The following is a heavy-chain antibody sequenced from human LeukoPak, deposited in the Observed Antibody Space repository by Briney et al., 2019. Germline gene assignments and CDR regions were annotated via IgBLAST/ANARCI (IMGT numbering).Heavy chain of an antibody. D-gene: IGHD3-22*01. CDR3: ARDAKIWVVNYFDY. CDR1: GFTFSSYS. Sequence: GGSLRLSCAASGFTFSSYSMNWVRQAPGKGLEWVSSISSSSSYIYYADSVKGRFTISRDNAKNSLYLQMNSLRAEDTAVYYCARDAKIWVVNYFDYWGQGTLVTVSS. J-gene: IGHJ4*02. V-gene: IGHV3-21*01. CDR2: ISSSSSYI.